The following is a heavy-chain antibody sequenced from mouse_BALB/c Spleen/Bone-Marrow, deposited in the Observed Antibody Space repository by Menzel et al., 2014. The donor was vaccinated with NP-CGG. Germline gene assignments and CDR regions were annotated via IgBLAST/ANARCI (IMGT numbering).Heavy chain of an antibody. J-gene: IGHJ3*01. CDR1: GFTFSNYW. CDR3: NTGFAY. CDR2: IRLKSHNYAT. V-gene: IGHV6-6*02. Sequence: EVMLVESGGGLVQPGGSMKLSCVASGFTFSNYWMNWVRQSPEKGLEWVAEIRLKSHNYATRYAESVKGRFTISRDDSKSSVYLQMNNLRAEESGTYYCNTGFAYWGQGTLVTVSA.